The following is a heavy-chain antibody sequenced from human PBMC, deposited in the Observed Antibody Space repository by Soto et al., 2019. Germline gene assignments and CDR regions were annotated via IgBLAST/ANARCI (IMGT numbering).Heavy chain of an antibody. Sequence: QVQLVESGGGVVQPGRSLRLSCAASGFTFSSYAMHWVRQAPGKGLEWVAVISYDGNNKYYADSVKGRFTISRDNSKNTLYVQMNSLRAEDTAVYYCARDVGDSSGSFGGVSWFDPWGQGTLVTVSS. CDR1: GFTFSSYA. V-gene: IGHV3-30-3*01. CDR2: ISYDGNNK. D-gene: IGHD6-19*01. J-gene: IGHJ5*02. CDR3: ARDVGDSSGSFGGVSWFDP.